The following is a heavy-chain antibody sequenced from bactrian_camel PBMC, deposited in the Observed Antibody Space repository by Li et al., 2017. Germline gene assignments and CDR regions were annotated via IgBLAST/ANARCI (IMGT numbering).Heavy chain of an antibody. J-gene: IGHJ4*01. CDR3: AAAPCPVYSDFAN. V-gene: IGHV3S6*01. Sequence: HVQLVESGGGSVQAGGSMRLSCAASVYDLSTYCLGWFREAPEAEREWVAFIDGDGDTKYADFVKGRFTISKDNAKTTLFLQMNSLQPEDTAMYYCAAAPCPVYSDFANWGPGTQVTVS. CDR2: IDGDGDT. D-gene: IGHD4*01. CDR1: VYDLSTYC.